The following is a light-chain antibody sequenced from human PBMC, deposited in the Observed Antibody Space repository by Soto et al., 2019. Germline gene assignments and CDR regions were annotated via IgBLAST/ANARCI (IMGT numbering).Light chain of an antibody. CDR1: QSVSSK. CDR2: GVS. CDR3: QQYFEWPPMT. Sequence: EIVMTQSPATLSVSPGERATLSCRASQSVSSKLAWFQQKPGQAPSLLIYGVSTRAAGISDRFRGSGSGTEFTLTISSLRSEDSAIYYCQQYFEWPPMTFGQGTKVEI. V-gene: IGKV3-15*01. J-gene: IGKJ1*01.